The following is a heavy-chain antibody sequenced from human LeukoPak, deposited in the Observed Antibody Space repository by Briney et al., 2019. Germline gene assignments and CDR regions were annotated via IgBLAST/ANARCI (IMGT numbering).Heavy chain of an antibody. CDR2: INHSGST. CDR1: GGSFSGYY. CDR3: ARQASRSGWYSAFDI. Sequence: SETLSLTCAVYGGSFSGYYWSWIRQSPGKGLEWIGEINHSGSTNYNPSLKSRVTISVDTSKNQFSLKLSSVTAADTAVYYCARQASRSGWYSAFDIWGQGTMVTVSS. V-gene: IGHV4-34*01. J-gene: IGHJ3*02. D-gene: IGHD6-19*01.